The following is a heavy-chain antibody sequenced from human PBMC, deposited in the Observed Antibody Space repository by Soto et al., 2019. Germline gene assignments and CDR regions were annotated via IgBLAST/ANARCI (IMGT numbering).Heavy chain of an antibody. CDR3: ARGDVRTLYSSSWYYFDF. J-gene: IGHJ4*02. V-gene: IGHV4-30-4*02. Sequence: SETLSLTCTVSGGSISSGDYYWSWIRQPPGKSLEWIGYIYYSGSTYYNPSLKSRVTIAVDTSKNQLSLKLSSVTAADTAVYYCARGDVRTLYSSSWYYFDFWGQGTLVTVSS. D-gene: IGHD6-13*01. CDR1: GGSISSGDYY. CDR2: IYYSGST.